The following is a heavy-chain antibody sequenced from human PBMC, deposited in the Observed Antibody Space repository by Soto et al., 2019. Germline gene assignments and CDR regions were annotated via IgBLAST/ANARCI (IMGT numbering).Heavy chain of an antibody. CDR1: GYTFSGYY. V-gene: IGHV1-2*02. CDR2: INPNSGGT. J-gene: IGHJ6*02. CDR3: ARSLTEGYCIITGCYTRPLYGMDV. Sequence: QEQLVQSGAEVKKPGASVKVSCKASGYTFSGYYIHWLRQAPGQGLEWMGWINPNSGGTNYAQKFQGRVTVTRDTPTSTAYMELSRLTSDDTAVYYCARSLTEGYCIITGCYTRPLYGMDVWGQGTTVTVSS. D-gene: IGHD2-2*02.